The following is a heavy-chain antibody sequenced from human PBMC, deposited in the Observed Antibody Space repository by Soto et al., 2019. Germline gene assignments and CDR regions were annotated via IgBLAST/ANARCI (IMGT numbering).Heavy chain of an antibody. Sequence: GGSLRLSCAASGFTFSSYAMHWVRQAPGKGLEWVAVISYDGSNKYYADSVKGRFTISRDNSKNTLYLQMNSLRAEDTAVYYCAREGRRYDFWSGYYNDYYYYGMDVWGQGTTVTVSS. CDR1: GFTFSSYA. CDR3: AREGRRYDFWSGYYNDYYYYGMDV. CDR2: ISYDGSNK. V-gene: IGHV3-30-3*01. D-gene: IGHD3-3*01. J-gene: IGHJ6*02.